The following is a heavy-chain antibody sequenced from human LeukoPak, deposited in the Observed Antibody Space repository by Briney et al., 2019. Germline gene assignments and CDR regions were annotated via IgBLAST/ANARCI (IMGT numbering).Heavy chain of an antibody. CDR3: AREKYFRIGRFDRAYLDD. CDR2: ISTGNGNT. Sequence: ASVKVSCKASASTFSTYAIHWVRQAPGQGLEWMGWISTGNGNTRYSKAFQGRFTISRDTSASTVYMELRALRSEDMAVYYCAREKYFRIGRFDRAYLDDWGQGTLVAVSS. D-gene: IGHD3-10*01. V-gene: IGHV1-3*03. J-gene: IGHJ4*02. CDR1: ASTFSTYA.